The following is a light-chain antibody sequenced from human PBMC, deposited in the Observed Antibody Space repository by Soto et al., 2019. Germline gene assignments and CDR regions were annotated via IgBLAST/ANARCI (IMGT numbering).Light chain of an antibody. J-gene: IGKJ2*01. CDR2: AAS. Sequence: EIVLTQSPGTLSLSPGERATLSCRASRSLSSSYVVWYQQKPGQAPRLLIYAASSRATGIPDRFSCSGSATEYTLTISRLETEDFAVYCCQQQGTFGQGTKLEIK. V-gene: IGKV3-20*01. CDR1: RSLSSSY. CDR3: QQQGT.